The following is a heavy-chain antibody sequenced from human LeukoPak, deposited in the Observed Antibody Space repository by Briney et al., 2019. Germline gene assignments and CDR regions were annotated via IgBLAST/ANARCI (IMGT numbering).Heavy chain of an antibody. D-gene: IGHD3-16*02. CDR2: INPNSGGT. J-gene: IGHJ3*02. CDR1: GYTFTGYY. V-gene: IGHV1-2*02. Sequence: ASVKVSCKASGYTFTGYYMHWVRQAPGQGLERMGWINPNSGGTNYAQKFQGRVTMTRDTSISTAYMELSRLRSDDTAVYYCASGGDYDYVWGSYRSGGAFDIWGQGTMVTVSS. CDR3: ASGGDYDYVWGSYRSGGAFDI.